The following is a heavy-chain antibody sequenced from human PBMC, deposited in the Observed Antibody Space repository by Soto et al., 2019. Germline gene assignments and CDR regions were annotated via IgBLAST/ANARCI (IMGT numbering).Heavy chain of an antibody. CDR2: IWSDESSK. J-gene: IGHJ6*03. D-gene: IGHD3-10*01. V-gene: IGHV3-33*01. CDR1: GFTFSSYG. CDR3: ARVYHYRSGDTYHHYYYMDV. Sequence: GGSLRLSCAASGFTFSSYGMHWVRQAPGKGLEWVAVIWSDESSKFYADSVRGRFAISRDSSQNTLYLQMNSLTADDSAVYYCARVYHYRSGDTYHHYYYMDVWGKGTTVTVSS.